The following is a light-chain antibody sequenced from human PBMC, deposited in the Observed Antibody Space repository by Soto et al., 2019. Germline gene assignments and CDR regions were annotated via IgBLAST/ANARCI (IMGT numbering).Light chain of an antibody. CDR1: SSDVGDYNY. J-gene: IGLJ1*01. V-gene: IGLV2-8*01. CDR3: TSYAGSNNFV. Sequence: QSALTQPPSASGSPGQSVTISCTGTSSDVGDYNYVSWYQQHPGKAPKLMIYEVSKRPSGVPDRFSGSKSGHTASLTVSGLQAEDEADYYCTSYAGSNNFVFGTGTKVTVL. CDR2: EVS.